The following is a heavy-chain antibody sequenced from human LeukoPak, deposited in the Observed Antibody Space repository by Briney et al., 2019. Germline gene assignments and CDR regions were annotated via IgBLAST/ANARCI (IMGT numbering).Heavy chain of an antibody. V-gene: IGHV1-69*13. CDR2: IIPIFGTA. D-gene: IGHD3-16*01. J-gene: IGHJ6*02. CDR3: ARGYGSSVRLIGMVV. Sequence: SEKVSCKASGYTFTSYGISWVRQAPGQGLEWMGDIIPIFGTANYAQKFQGRVTITADESTSTAYMELSSLRSEDTAVYYCARGYGSSVRLIGMVVWGQGTTVTFSS. CDR1: GYTFTSYG.